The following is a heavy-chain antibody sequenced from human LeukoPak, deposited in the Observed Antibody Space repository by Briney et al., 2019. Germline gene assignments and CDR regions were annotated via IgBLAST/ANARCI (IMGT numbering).Heavy chain of an antibody. CDR3: ARDKSCAS. Sequence: GGSLRLSCAVSGFTLSSHWMSWVRQVPGKGLEWVANIKQDGSEKNYVDSVKGRFTISRDNSKNTLYLQMNSLRAEDTAVYYCARDKSCASWGQGTLVTVSS. CDR2: IKQDGSEK. V-gene: IGHV3-7*01. CDR1: GFTLSSHW. J-gene: IGHJ4*02. D-gene: IGHD3-16*01.